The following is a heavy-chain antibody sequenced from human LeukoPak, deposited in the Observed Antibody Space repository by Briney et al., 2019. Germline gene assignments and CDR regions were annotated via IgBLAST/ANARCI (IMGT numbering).Heavy chain of an antibody. J-gene: IGHJ5*02. Sequence: PSETLSLTCTVSGDSISSYYWSWIRQPPGKGLEWIGHTYYSGSTTYNPSLKSRVNISVDRSRNQFSLKLGSVTAADTALYYCAREYCGGGSCGWFDPWGQGTLVTVSS. CDR3: AREYCGGGSCGWFDP. CDR1: GDSISSYY. V-gene: IGHV4-59*01. CDR2: TYYSGST. D-gene: IGHD2-15*01.